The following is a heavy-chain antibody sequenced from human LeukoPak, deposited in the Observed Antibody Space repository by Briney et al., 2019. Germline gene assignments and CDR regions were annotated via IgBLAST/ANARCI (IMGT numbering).Heavy chain of an antibody. V-gene: IGHV1-3*01. Sequence: ASVKVSCKASGYIFTDYAIHWLRQAPGQRPEWMGWMNAGNGNTKYSQKFQGRITLIRDTSSATAYMELSSLRHDDLAVYYCARGRGTSGSNRDFYYYYYMDVWGKGTTVTVSS. J-gene: IGHJ6*03. D-gene: IGHD2-15*01. CDR3: ARGRGTSGSNRDFYYYYYMDV. CDR2: MNAGNGNT. CDR1: GYIFTDYA.